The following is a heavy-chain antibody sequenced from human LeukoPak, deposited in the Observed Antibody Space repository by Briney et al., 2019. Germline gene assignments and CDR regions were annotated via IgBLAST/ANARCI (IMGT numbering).Heavy chain of an antibody. D-gene: IGHD4-17*01. CDR3: VRPEHGDYWFDY. J-gene: IGHJ4*02. V-gene: IGHV3-74*01. CDR2: MNTDGSTT. CDR1: EFAFSSYW. Sequence: PGGSLRLSCAASEFAFSSYWMHWVRQAPGKGLVWVSRMNTDGSTTTYADSVKGRFTISRDNAKNTLYLQMNSLRAEDTAVYFCVRPEHGDYWFDYWGRGTLVTVSS.